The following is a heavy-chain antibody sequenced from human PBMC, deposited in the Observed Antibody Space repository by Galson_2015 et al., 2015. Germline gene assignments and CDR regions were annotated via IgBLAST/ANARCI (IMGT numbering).Heavy chain of an antibody. Sequence: SVKVSCKASGGSFNTYDISWVRQAPGQGLEWMGGIIPLVGTPNYAQKFRGRVTITADKSTSTAYMEVRSLRSEDTAVYYCARASQDCSGAICPYTYWGQGTLVTVSS. CDR1: GGSFNTYD. CDR2: IIPLVGTP. J-gene: IGHJ4*02. V-gene: IGHV1-69*06. D-gene: IGHD2-15*01. CDR3: ARASQDCSGAICPYTY.